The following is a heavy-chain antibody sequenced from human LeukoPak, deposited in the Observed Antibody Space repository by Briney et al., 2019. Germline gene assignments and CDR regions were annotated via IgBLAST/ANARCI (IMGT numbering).Heavy chain of an antibody. CDR3: VRERGYSYGYGDY. J-gene: IGHJ4*02. D-gene: IGHD5-18*01. CDR2: ISSSSSYI. CDR1: GFTFSSYN. Sequence: PGGSLRLSCAASGFTFSSYNMNWVRQAPGKGLEWVSSISSSSSYIYYADSVKGRFTISRDNAKNSLYLQMNSLRAEDTAVNYCVRERGYSYGYGDYWGQGTLVTVSS. V-gene: IGHV3-21*01.